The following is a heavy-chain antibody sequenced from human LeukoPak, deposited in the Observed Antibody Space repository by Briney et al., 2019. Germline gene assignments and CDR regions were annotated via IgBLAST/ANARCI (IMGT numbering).Heavy chain of an antibody. CDR2: ISYDGSNK. Sequence: GRSLRLSCAASGFTFSSYAMHWVRQAPGKGLEWVAVISYDGSNKYYADSVKGRFTISRDNSKNMLYLQMNSLRAEDTAVYYCASFDYWGRGTLVTVSS. V-gene: IGHV3-30-3*01. CDR3: ASFDY. CDR1: GFTFSSYA. J-gene: IGHJ4*02.